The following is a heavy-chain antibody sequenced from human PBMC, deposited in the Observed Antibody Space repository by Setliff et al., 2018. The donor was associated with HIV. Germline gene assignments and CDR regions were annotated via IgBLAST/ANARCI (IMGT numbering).Heavy chain of an antibody. D-gene: IGHD2-21*01. V-gene: IGHV4-39*01. CDR1: GVSINRTDHS. CDR3: ARVPVAGANWFDP. Sequence: PSETLSLTCSVSGVSINRTDHSWGWIRQSPGKRLEWIGSVSQSGSTYYNPSLKSRITISVDRSQNLFSLKLISVTAADQGVYYCARVPVAGANWFDPWSLGTLVTVSS. CDR2: VSQSGST. J-gene: IGHJ5*02.